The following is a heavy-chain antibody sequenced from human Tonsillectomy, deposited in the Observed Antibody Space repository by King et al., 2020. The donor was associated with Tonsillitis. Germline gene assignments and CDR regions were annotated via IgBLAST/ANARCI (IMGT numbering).Heavy chain of an antibody. V-gene: IGHV4-59*08. J-gene: IGHJ4*02. Sequence: VQLQESGPGLVKPSETLSPTCTVSGGSISSYYWSWIRQPPGMVLEWSGYISYSGSTDYNHSPKSRVTISVDTSKNQFSLNLSSVTAADTAVYYCASRNYGDYFDYWGQGTLVTVSS. CDR3: ASRNYGDYFDY. CDR1: GGSISSYY. D-gene: IGHD4-17*01. CDR2: ISYSGST.